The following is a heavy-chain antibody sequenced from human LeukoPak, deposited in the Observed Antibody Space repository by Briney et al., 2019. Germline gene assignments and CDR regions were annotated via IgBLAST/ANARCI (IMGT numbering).Heavy chain of an antibody. V-gene: IGHV6-1*01. D-gene: IGHD3-16*01. CDR2: TYHRSKWYN. J-gene: IGHJ4*02. CDR1: GDSVSSNSAT. CDR3: ARGGSDGYLFDY. Sequence: SQTLSLTCAISGDSVSSNSATWDWIRQSPSRGLEWLGRTYHRSKWYNDYAVSVKTRVTINPDTSKNQFSLQLNSVTPEDTAVYYCARGGSDGYLFDYWGQGSLVTVSS.